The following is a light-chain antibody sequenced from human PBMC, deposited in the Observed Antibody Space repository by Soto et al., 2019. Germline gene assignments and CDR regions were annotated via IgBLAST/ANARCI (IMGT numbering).Light chain of an antibody. CDR3: QSYDNSLSIYV. V-gene: IGLV1-40*01. CDR2: GNS. J-gene: IGLJ1*01. CDR1: SSNIGAGYD. Sequence: QSVLTQPPSVSGAPGQRVTISCTGSSSNIGAGYDVHWYQQLPGTAPKLLIYGNSNRPSGVPDRFSGSKSGTSASLAITGLQAEHEADYYCQSYDNSLSIYVFGTGTKVT.